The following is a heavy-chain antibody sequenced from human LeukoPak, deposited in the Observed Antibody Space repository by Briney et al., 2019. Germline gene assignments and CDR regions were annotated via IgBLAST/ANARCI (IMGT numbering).Heavy chain of an antibody. D-gene: IGHD3-16*01. J-gene: IGHJ6*02. V-gene: IGHV3-48*04. CDR2: ISSSSDTI. CDR1: GFSFSTSG. CDR3: ARGGGLDV. Sequence: GGSLRLSCTGSGFSFSTSGMNWVRQAPGRGLDWISYISSSSDTIVYADSVKGRFTSSRDNAKNSLYLQMSNLRAEDTAVYFCARGGGLDVWGQGATVTVSS.